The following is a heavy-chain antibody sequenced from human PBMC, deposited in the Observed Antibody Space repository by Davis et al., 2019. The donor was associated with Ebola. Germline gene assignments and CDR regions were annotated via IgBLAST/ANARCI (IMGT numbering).Heavy chain of an antibody. V-gene: IGHV1-46*01. J-gene: IGHJ4*02. CDR1: GYTFTSYY. CDR3: ARGQTTVVNPFDY. CDR2: INPSGGST. Sequence: AAVKVSCKASGYTFTSYYIHWVRQAPGQGLEWMGIINPSGGSTSYAQKFQGRVTMTRDTSTSTVYMELSRLRSDDTAVYYCARGQTTVVNPFDYWGQGTLVTVSS. D-gene: IGHD4-23*01.